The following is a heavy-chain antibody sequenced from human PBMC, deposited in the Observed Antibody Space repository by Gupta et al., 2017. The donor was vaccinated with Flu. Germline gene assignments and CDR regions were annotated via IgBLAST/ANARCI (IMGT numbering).Heavy chain of an antibody. CDR2: ITGSGGST. V-gene: IGHV3-23*01. Sequence: EVQLLESGGGLVQPGGSLRLSCAASGFTFSTYAMTWVRQAPGKGLEWVSAITGSGGSTDDADSVKGRFTISRDNSKNTLYLKMKRLRAEDTAVYDGAKGNIPLTDVWGQGTTVTVYS. CDR1: GFTFSTYA. D-gene: IGHD4/OR15-4a*01. J-gene: IGHJ6*02. CDR3: AKGNIPLTDV.